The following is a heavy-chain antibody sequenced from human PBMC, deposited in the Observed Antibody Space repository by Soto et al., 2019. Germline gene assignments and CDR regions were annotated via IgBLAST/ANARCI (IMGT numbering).Heavy chain of an antibody. Sequence: GGSLRLSCAASGFTFSSYGMHWVRQAPGKGLEWVAVISYDGSNKYYADSVKGRFTISRDNSKNTLYLQMNSLRAEDTAVYYCAKDGRGYDSSGYYWYYYYGMDVWGQGTTVTVSS. D-gene: IGHD3-22*01. CDR3: AKDGRGYDSSGYYWYYYYGMDV. CDR2: ISYDGSNK. V-gene: IGHV3-30*18. CDR1: GFTFSSYG. J-gene: IGHJ6*02.